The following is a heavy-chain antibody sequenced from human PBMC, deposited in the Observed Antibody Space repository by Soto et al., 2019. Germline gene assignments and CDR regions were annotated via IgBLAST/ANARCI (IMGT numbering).Heavy chain of an antibody. Sequence: GGSLRLSCAASGFTFSSYAMSWVRQAPGKGLEWVSAISGSGGSTYYADSVKGRSTISRDNSKNTLYLQMNSLRAEDTAVYYCAKAERAYYYGSGSYDAFDIWGQGTMVTVSS. D-gene: IGHD3-10*01. CDR1: GFTFSSYA. CDR2: ISGSGGST. J-gene: IGHJ3*02. CDR3: AKAERAYYYGSGSYDAFDI. V-gene: IGHV3-23*01.